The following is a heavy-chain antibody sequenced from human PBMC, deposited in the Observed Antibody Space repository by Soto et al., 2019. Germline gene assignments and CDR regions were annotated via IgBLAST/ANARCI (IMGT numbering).Heavy chain of an antibody. J-gene: IGHJ4*01. CDR1: GYILSSYN. D-gene: IGHD2-21*02. V-gene: IGHV1-46*01. CDR2: INPSGGRT. Sequence: ASVKGSCKASGYILSSYNMHWVRQAPGQGLEWMGMINPSGGRTSYAQKFHDRVTMTRDTSTNTVYMELSSLRSDDTAVYYCARTYCAADCPRRDFDYWG. CDR3: ARTYCAADCPRRDFDY.